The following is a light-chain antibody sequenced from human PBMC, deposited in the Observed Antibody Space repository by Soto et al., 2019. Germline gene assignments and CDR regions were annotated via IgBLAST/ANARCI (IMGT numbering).Light chain of an antibody. CDR1: QSVADNY. CDR3: QQYGSSSWT. V-gene: IGKV3-20*01. J-gene: IGKJ1*01. Sequence: EMGLTRSPGTLSLSPGDGPTRAGQASQSVADNYLAWYQQKPGQAPRLLIYDASNRATGIPDRFSGSGSGTDYTLTISRLGPEDCAVYYCQQYGSSSWTFGQGTKVDIK. CDR2: DAS.